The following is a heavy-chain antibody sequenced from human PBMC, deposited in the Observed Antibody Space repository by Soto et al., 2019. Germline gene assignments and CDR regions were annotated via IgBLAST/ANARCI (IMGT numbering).Heavy chain of an antibody. Sequence: QLQLQESGPGLVKPSETLSLTCTVSGGSIRSSSYYWGWIRQPPGKGLEWIGSIYYSGSTYYNPSLKSRVTIPVDNSKNQFSLKLSSVTEADTAVYYCARQLFGELLLLDYWGQGTLVTVSS. CDR3: ARQLFGELLLLDY. CDR2: IYYSGST. CDR1: GGSIRSSSYY. D-gene: IGHD3-10*02. V-gene: IGHV4-39*01. J-gene: IGHJ4*02.